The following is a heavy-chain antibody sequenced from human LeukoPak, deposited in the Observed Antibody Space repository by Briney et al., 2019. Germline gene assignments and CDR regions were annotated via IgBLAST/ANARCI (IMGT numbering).Heavy chain of an antibody. V-gene: IGHV1-18*01. CDR2: ISAYNGNT. CDR1: GYTLTSYG. Sequence: GASVKVSCKASGYTLTSYGISWVRQAPGQGLEWMGWISAYNGNTNYAQKLQGRVTMTTDTSTTTAYIELRSLTSDDTAVSYCASRGKERFCKLGLDYWGQGTLVTVSS. CDR3: ASRGKERFCKLGLDY. D-gene: IGHD3-10*01. J-gene: IGHJ4*02.